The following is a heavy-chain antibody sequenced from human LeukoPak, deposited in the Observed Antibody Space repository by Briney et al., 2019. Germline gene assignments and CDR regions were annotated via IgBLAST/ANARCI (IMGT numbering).Heavy chain of an antibody. Sequence: GGSLRLSCAVSGITLSNYGMSWVRQTPGKGLEWVAGISGSGGSTNYADSVKGRFTISRDNPKNTLYLQMNSLTVEDTAVYFCAKRGVVIRVILVGFHKEAYYFDSWGQGALVTVSS. CDR2: ISGSGGST. D-gene: IGHD3-22*01. V-gene: IGHV3-23*01. CDR1: GITLSNYG. J-gene: IGHJ4*02. CDR3: AKRGVVIRVILVGFHKEAYYFDS.